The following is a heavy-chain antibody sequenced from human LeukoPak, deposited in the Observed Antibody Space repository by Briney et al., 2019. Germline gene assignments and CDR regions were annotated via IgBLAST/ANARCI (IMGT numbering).Heavy chain of an antibody. CDR2: ISGSGGNT. CDR1: GFTFSSYA. Sequence: PGGSLRLSCAASGFTFSSYAMSWVRQAPGKGLEWVSAISGSGGNTYYADSVKGRFTISRNNDKNTLYLQMTSLRAEDTAVYYCAKGPYSGFSWGQGTLVTVSS. V-gene: IGHV3-23*01. D-gene: IGHD1-26*01. CDR3: AKGPYSGFS. J-gene: IGHJ5*02.